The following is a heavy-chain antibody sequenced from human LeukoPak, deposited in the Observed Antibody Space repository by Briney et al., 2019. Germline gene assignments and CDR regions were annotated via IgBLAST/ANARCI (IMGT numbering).Heavy chain of an antibody. D-gene: IGHD3-10*01. CDR2: FNCGGGGGT. CDR1: GFTFSSYA. Sequence: PGGCLRLSCAASGFTFSSYAMSWVRPTPGKGLGWVSAFNCGGGGGTYSADSVKGRFTISRDNSKNTLYLQMNSLRAEDTAVYYCAKDQFPGSFYYYAMDVWGQGTTVTVSS. CDR3: AKDQFPGSFYYYAMDV. V-gene: IGHV3-23*01. J-gene: IGHJ6*02.